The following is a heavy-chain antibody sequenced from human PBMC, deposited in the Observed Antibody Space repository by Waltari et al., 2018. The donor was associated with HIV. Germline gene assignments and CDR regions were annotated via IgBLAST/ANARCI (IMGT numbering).Heavy chain of an antibody. Sequence: EVQLVESGGVVVQPGGSLRLSCAASGFTFDDYTMQWVRQDPGKGLEWVSLISWDGGSTYYADSVKGRFTISRDNSKNSLYLQMNSLRTEDTALYYCAKSWGSGWKGGYFDYWGQGTLVTVSS. CDR3: AKSWGSGWKGGYFDY. CDR2: ISWDGGST. CDR1: GFTFDDYT. D-gene: IGHD6-19*01. J-gene: IGHJ4*02. V-gene: IGHV3-43*01.